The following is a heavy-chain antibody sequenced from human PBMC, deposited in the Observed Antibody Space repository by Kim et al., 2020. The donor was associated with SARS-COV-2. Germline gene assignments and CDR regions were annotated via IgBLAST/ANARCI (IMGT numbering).Heavy chain of an antibody. V-gene: IGHV1-18*04. CDR2: ISAYNGNT. CDR1: GYTFTSYG. J-gene: IGHJ4*02. D-gene: IGHD3-10*01. CDR3: ARDLRRYYGSGSYYNGGLAY. Sequence: ASVKVSCKASGYTFTSYGISWVRQAPGQGLEWMGWISAYNGNTNYAQKLQGRVTMTTDTSTSTAYMELRSLRSDDTAVYYCARDLRRYYGSGSYYNGGLAYWGQGTLVTVSS.